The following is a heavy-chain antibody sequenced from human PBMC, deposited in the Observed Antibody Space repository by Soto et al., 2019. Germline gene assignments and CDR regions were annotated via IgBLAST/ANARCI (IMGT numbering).Heavy chain of an antibody. J-gene: IGHJ5*02. CDR3: ANEGESEYSNRGWFDR. V-gene: IGHV3-23*01. CDR2: ISGSGGST. Sequence: GGSLRLSCAASGFTFSSYAMSWVRQAPGKGLEWVSAISGSGGSTYYADSVKGRFTVSRDNSKNTLYLQMNSVRAEDSAVYYCANEGESEYSNRGWFDRWGPGSLVTVSS. CDR1: GFTFSSYA. D-gene: IGHD4-4*01.